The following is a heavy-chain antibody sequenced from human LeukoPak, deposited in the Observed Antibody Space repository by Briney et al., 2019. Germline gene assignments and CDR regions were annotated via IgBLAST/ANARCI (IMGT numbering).Heavy chain of an antibody. Sequence: PSETLSLTCTVSGGSISSYYWGWIRQPPGKGLEWIGSIYYTGSTYYNPSLKSRVTISVDTSKNQFSLKLNSVTAADTAMYYCVSGDESGWSNNFDYWGQGTLVTVSS. CDR1: GGSISSYY. CDR2: IYYTGST. CDR3: VSGDESGWSNNFDY. D-gene: IGHD6-19*01. V-gene: IGHV4-39*01. J-gene: IGHJ4*02.